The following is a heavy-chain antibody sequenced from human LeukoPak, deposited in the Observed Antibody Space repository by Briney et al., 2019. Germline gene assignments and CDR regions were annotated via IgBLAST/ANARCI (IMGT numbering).Heavy chain of an antibody. CDR1: GFIFSNYG. V-gene: IGHV3-33*01. CDR3: ARDPSLRVTLDY. CDR2: VWYDRSNK. J-gene: IGHJ4*02. D-gene: IGHD5/OR15-5a*01. Sequence: PGGSLRLSCAASGFIFSNYGMHWVRQAPGKGREWVAVVWYDRSNKYYADSVKGRFTISRDNSKNMLYLQMNSLRAEDTAVYYCARDPSLRVTLDYWGQGTLVTVSS.